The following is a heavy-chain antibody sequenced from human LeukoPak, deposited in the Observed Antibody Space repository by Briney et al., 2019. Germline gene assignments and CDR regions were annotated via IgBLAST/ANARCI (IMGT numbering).Heavy chain of an antibody. Sequence: PGGSLRLSCAASGFTFSTYWMSWVRQTPGKGLDWVASISEDGSSTCYADSVKGRFTISRDNAKNSLYLQMNNVRVEDAAVYYCARDTYRFDDFWGQGALVTVSS. CDR1: GFTFSTYW. CDR2: ISEDGSST. CDR3: ARDTYRFDDF. J-gene: IGHJ4*02. V-gene: IGHV3-7*01.